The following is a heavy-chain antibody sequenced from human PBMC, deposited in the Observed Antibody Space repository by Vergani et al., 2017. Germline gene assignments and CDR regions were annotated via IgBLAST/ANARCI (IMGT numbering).Heavy chain of an antibody. J-gene: IGHJ6*02. CDR2: IIPIFGTA. CDR1: GGTFSSYA. Sequence: VQLVQSGAEVKKPGSSVKVSCKASGGTFSSYAISWVRQAPGQGLEWMGRIIPIFGTANYAQKFQGRVTITADESTSTAYMELSSLRSEDTAVYYFARDNPVTTVTTYYYYGMDVWGQGTTVTVSS. D-gene: IGHD4-11*01. V-gene: IGHV1-69*18. CDR3: ARDNPVTTVTTYYYYGMDV.